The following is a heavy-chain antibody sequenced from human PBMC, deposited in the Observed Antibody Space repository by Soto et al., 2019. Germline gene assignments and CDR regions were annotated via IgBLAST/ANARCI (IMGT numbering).Heavy chain of an antibody. V-gene: IGHV1-69*01. D-gene: IGHD1-26*01. Sequence: QVQLVQSGAEVKKPGSSVKVSCKASGGTFSSYAISWVRQAPGQGLEWKGGIIPIFGTANYAQKFQGRVTITADESTSTAYMELSSLRSEDTAVYYCARKVVGATAHYYYGMDVWGQGTTVTVSS. CDR2: IIPIFGTA. CDR3: ARKVVGATAHYYYGMDV. CDR1: GGTFSSYA. J-gene: IGHJ6*02.